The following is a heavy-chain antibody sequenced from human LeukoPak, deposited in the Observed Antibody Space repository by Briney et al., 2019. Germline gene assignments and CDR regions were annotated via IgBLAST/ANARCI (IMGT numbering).Heavy chain of an antibody. CDR2: IWYDGSDK. CDR1: GFTFNTYG. Sequence: GGSLRLSCAASGFTFNTYGMHWVRQAPGKGLEWVAIIWYDGSDKFYADSVKGRFTISRDNSKNTLYLQMNSLRAEDTAVYYCATSGSYRFDYWGQGTLVTVSS. J-gene: IGHJ4*02. CDR3: ATSGSYRFDY. D-gene: IGHD1-26*01. V-gene: IGHV3-33*01.